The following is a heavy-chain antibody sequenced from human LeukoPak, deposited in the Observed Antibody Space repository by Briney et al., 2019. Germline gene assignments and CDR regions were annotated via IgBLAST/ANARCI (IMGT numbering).Heavy chain of an antibody. J-gene: IGHJ4*02. Sequence: GGSLRLSCAASGFIFSSYWMSWVRQAPGKGLEWVANIKQDGSEKYYVDSAKGRFTISRDNAKNSLYLQMNSLRAEDTAVYYCARVSYDSSGYYYVDYWGQGTLVTVSS. CDR1: GFIFSSYW. D-gene: IGHD3-22*01. CDR3: ARVSYDSSGYYYVDY. V-gene: IGHV3-7*01. CDR2: IKQDGSEK.